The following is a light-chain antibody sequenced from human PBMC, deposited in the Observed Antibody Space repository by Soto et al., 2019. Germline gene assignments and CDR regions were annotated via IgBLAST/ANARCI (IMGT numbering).Light chain of an antibody. CDR3: QQYGSSPTT. CDR1: QSISNH. Sequence: DIQMTQSPSSLSASVEDRVIITCRASQSISNHLNWYQQKPGKAPKLLIFAASSLQSGVPSRFSGSRSGPDFTLTISSLQPEDFAVYYCQQYGSSPTTFGQGTKVDIK. V-gene: IGKV1-39*01. J-gene: IGKJ1*01. CDR2: AAS.